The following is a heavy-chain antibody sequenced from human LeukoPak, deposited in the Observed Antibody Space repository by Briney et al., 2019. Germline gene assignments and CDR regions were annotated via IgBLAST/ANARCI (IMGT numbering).Heavy chain of an antibody. CDR2: INHSGST. Sequence: SETLSLTCAVYGGSFSGYYWSWIRQPPGKGLEWIGEINHSGSTNYNPSPKSRVTISVDTSKNQFSLKLSSVTAADTAVYYCARHSRNIVVVPAAITAPFDYWGQGTLVTVSS. J-gene: IGHJ4*02. V-gene: IGHV4-34*01. CDR1: GGSFSGYY. CDR3: ARHSRNIVVVPAAITAPFDY. D-gene: IGHD2-2*02.